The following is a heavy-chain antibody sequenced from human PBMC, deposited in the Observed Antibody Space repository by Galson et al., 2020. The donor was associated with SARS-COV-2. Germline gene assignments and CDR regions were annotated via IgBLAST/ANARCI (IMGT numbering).Heavy chain of an antibody. CDR3: AREPEPPVLLCFGEFPNFDY. J-gene: IGHJ4*02. CDR2: INPNSGGT. Sequence: ASVKVSCKASGYTFTGYYMHWVRQAPGQGLEWMGWINPNSGGTNYAQKFQGRVTMTRDTSISTAYMELSRLRSDDTAVYYCAREPEPPVLLCFGEFPNFDYWGQGTLVTVAS. V-gene: IGHV1-2*02. D-gene: IGHD3-10*01. CDR1: GYTFTGYY.